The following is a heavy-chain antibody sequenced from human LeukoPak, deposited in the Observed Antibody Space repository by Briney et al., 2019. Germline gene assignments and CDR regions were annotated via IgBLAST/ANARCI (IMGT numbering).Heavy chain of an antibody. Sequence: PGGSLRLSCAASGFTFSSHWMNWVRQAPGKGLEWVANINQDGSEKYYVDSVKGRFTISRDNAKNSLYLQMNSLRAEDTAVYYCARGGASSIPFDYWGQGTLVTVSS. D-gene: IGHD2-21*01. J-gene: IGHJ4*02. CDR2: INQDGSEK. CDR1: GFTFSSHW. CDR3: ARGGASSIPFDY. V-gene: IGHV3-7*01.